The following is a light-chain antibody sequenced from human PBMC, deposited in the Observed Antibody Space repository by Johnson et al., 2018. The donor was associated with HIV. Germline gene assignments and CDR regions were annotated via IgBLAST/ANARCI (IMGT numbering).Light chain of an antibody. J-gene: IGLJ1*01. V-gene: IGLV1-51*01. CDR1: SSNIGSNY. CDR2: DTY. CDR3: GTWGGV. Sequence: QSILTQPPSVSAAPGQKVTISCSGSSSNIGSNYVSWYQQVPGTAPKLLIFDTYQRPSGISDRFSGSKSGTSATLGITGLQTGDEADYYCGTWGGVFGTGTKVTVL.